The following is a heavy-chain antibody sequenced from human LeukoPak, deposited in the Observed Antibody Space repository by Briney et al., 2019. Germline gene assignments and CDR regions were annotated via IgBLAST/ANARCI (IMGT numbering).Heavy chain of an antibody. D-gene: IGHD2-2*01. CDR2: IIPIFGTA. J-gene: IGHJ5*02. Sequence: SVKVSCKASGGTSSSYAISWVRQAPGQGLEWMGGIIPIFGTANYAQKFQGRVTITADEPTSTDYMELSSLRSEDTAVYYCAIVVPAASWFDPWGQGTLVTVSS. V-gene: IGHV1-69*13. CDR1: GGTSSSYA. CDR3: AIVVPAASWFDP.